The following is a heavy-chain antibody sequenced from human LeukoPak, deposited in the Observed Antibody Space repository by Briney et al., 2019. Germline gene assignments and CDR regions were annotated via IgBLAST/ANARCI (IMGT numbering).Heavy chain of an antibody. CDR2: ISYDGSNK. CDR1: GFTFSSYA. J-gene: IGHJ4*02. Sequence: GGSLRLSCAASGFTFSSYAMHWVRQAPGKGLEWVAVISYDGSNKYYADSVKGRFTISRDNSKNTLYLQMNSLRAEDTAVYYCARESGGSSSWYVDYWGQGTLVTVSS. V-gene: IGHV3-30*04. D-gene: IGHD6-13*01. CDR3: ARESGGSSSWYVDY.